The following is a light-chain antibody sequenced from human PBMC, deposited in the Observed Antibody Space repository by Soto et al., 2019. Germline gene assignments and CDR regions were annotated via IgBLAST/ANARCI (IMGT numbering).Light chain of an antibody. J-gene: IGKJ1*01. Sequence: EIVMTQSPATLSVSPGERATLSCRASQSVSSNLAWYQQKPGQAPRLLMSAASTRASDVAARFSGSGSGTEFTLAISSLQSEDFALYYCQQYDTWPTFGQGTKVEIK. CDR2: AAS. CDR1: QSVSSN. CDR3: QQYDTWPT. V-gene: IGKV3-15*01.